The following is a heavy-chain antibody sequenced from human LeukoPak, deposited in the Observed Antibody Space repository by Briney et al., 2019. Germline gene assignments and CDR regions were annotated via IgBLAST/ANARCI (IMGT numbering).Heavy chain of an antibody. D-gene: IGHD3-10*01. CDR2: ISYDGSNK. V-gene: IGHV3-30-3*01. Sequence: PGGSLRLSCAASGFTFSSYAMHWVRQAPGKGLEWVAVISYDGSNKYYADSVKGRFTISRDNSKNTLYLQMNSLRAEDTAVYYCARERTEFGYYYYYGMDVWGQGTTVTVSS. J-gene: IGHJ6*02. CDR1: GFTFSSYA. CDR3: ARERTEFGYYYYYGMDV.